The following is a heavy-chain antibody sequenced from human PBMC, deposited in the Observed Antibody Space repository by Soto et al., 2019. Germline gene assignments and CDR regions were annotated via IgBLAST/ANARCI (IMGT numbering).Heavy chain of an antibody. J-gene: IGHJ4*02. CDR2: IKRKTDGGTT. CDR3: TTVFYDSSGYPDY. V-gene: IGHV3-15*07. D-gene: IGHD3-22*01. Sequence: EVQLVESGGGLVQPGGSLRLSCAASGFTFSNAWMNWVRQAPGKGLEWVGRIKRKTDGGTTDYGAPVKGRFTISRDDSKNTLYLQMNSLKTEDTAVYYCTTVFYDSSGYPDYWGQGTLVTVSS. CDR1: GFTFSNAW.